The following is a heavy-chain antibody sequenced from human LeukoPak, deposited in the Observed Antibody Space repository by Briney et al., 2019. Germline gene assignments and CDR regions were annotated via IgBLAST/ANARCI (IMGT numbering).Heavy chain of an antibody. CDR2: IYYSGST. J-gene: IGHJ4*02. D-gene: IGHD2-2*01. CDR3: AREYRYCSSTSCYDSGLDY. CDR1: GGSISSSSYY. Sequence: SETLSLTCTVSGGSISSSSYYWSWIRQPPGKGLEWIGYIYYSGSTNYNPSLKSRVTISVDTSKNQFSLKLSSVTAADTAVYYCAREYRYCSSTSCYDSGLDYWGQGTLVTVSS. V-gene: IGHV4-61*01.